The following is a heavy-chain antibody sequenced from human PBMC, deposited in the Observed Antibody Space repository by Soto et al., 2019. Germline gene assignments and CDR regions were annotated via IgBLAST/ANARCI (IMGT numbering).Heavy chain of an antibody. D-gene: IGHD1-26*01. J-gene: IGHJ6*02. V-gene: IGHV1-69*13. CDR2: IIPIFGTA. Sequence: ASVKVSCKASGGTFSSYAISWVRQAPGQGLEWMGGIIPIFGTANYAQKFQGRVTITADESTSTAYMELSSLRSEDTAVYYCAREGGGSYRYYYYGMDVWGQGTTVTAP. CDR1: GGTFSSYA. CDR3: AREGGGSYRYYYYGMDV.